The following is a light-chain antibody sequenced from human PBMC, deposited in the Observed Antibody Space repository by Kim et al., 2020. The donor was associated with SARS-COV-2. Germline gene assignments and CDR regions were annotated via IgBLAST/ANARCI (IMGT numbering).Light chain of an antibody. Sequence: EILLTQFPGTLSVSPGERATLSCRASRSVTSSYLAWYQQKPGQPPRLLIYGASSRATGIPDRFSGSGSGTDFTLTISRLEPEDFAVYYCQQYGSSPITFGQGTRLEIK. CDR3: QQYGSSPIT. CDR2: GAS. CDR1: RSVTSSY. J-gene: IGKJ5*01. V-gene: IGKV3-20*01.